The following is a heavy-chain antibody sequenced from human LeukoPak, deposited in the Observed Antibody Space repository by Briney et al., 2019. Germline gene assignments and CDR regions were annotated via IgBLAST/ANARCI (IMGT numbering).Heavy chain of an antibody. Sequence: GGSLRLSCAASGFTFSSYAMHWVRQAPGKGLEWVAVISYDGSNKYYADSVKGRFTIFRDNSKNTLYLQMNSLRAEDTAVYYCARDLVPAAEYYYYYGMDVWGKGATVTVSS. CDR2: ISYDGSNK. CDR1: GFTFSSYA. J-gene: IGHJ6*04. CDR3: ARDLVPAAEYYYYYGMDV. V-gene: IGHV3-30*04. D-gene: IGHD6-13*01.